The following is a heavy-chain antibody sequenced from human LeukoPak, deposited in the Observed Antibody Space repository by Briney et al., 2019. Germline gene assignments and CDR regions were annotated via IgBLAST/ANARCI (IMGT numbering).Heavy chain of an antibody. V-gene: IGHV4-34*01. CDR2: INHSGST. CDR3: AGDVWNYYDSSGHYYYYYYMDV. D-gene: IGHD3-22*01. CDR1: GGSFSGYY. Sequence: PSETLSLTCAVYGGSFSGYYWSWIRQPPGKGLEWIGEINHSGSTNYNPSLKSRVTISVDTSKNQFSLKLSSVTAADTAVYYCAGDVWNYYDSSGHYYYYYYMDVWGKGTTVTVSS. J-gene: IGHJ6*03.